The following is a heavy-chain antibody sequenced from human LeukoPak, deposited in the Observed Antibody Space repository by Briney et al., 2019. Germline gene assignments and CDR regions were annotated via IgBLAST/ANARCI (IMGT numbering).Heavy chain of an antibody. CDR2: IYYSGST. V-gene: IGHV4-59*01. CDR1: GGSISSYY. CDR3: ARSPAGVRGVIGRFDP. Sequence: SETLSLTCTVSGGSISSYYWSWLRQPPGKGLEWIGYIYYSGSTNYNPSLKSRVTISVDTSKNQFSLKLSSVTAADTAVYYCARSPAGVRGVIGRFDPWGQGTLVTVSS. J-gene: IGHJ5*02. D-gene: IGHD3-10*01.